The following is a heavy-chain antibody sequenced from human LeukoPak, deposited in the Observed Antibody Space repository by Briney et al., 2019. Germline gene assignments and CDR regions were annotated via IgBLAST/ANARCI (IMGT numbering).Heavy chain of an antibody. J-gene: IGHJ6*03. D-gene: IGHD5-18*01. V-gene: IGHV1-69*13. CDR2: IIPIFGTA. CDR1: GGTFSSYA. Sequence: SVKVSCKASGGTFSSYAISWVRQAPGQGLEWMGGIIPIFGTANYAQKFQGRVTITADESTSTAYMELSSLRSEDTAVYYCARGEEDVDTAMVTYYYYMDVWGKGATVTVSS. CDR3: ARGEEDVDTAMVTYYYYMDV.